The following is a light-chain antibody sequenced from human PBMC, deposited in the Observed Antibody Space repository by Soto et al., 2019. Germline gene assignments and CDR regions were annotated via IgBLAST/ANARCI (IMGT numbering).Light chain of an antibody. V-gene: IGKV1-13*02. CDR1: QGIGSA. CDR3: QQFNV. CDR2: DAP. Sequence: AIQLTQSPSSLSASVGDRVTITCRASQGIGSALAWYQQTPGKAPKLLIYDAPSLESGVPSRFSGSGSGTDFTLPIRSLQPEDFATYYCQQFNVFGGGTKVDIK. J-gene: IGKJ4*01.